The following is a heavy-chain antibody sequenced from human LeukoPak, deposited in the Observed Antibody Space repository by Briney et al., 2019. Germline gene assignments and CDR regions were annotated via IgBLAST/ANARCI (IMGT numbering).Heavy chain of an antibody. CDR3: ARDQYLIDY. CDR1: GFTVSDNY. Sequence: GGSLRLSCAASGFTVSDNYMSWVRRAPGKGLEWVSIIYSAGNTYYADSVKGRFTISRDNAKNSLYLQMNSLRAEDTTVYYCARDQYLIDYWGQGTLVTVSS. D-gene: IGHD2/OR15-2a*01. CDR2: IYSAGNT. J-gene: IGHJ4*02. V-gene: IGHV3-53*01.